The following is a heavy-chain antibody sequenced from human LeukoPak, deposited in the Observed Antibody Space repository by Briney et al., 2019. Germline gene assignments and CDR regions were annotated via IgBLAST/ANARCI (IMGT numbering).Heavy chain of an antibody. CDR1: GFTVSSNY. Sequence: GGSLRLSCAASGFTVSSNYMSWVRQAPGKGLEWVAVIWYDGINKYYADSVKGRFTISRDNSKNTVNLQMNSLRADDTAVYYCARGGDYGDYWGQGTLVTVSS. D-gene: IGHD2-15*01. CDR3: ARGGDYGDY. CDR2: IWYDGINK. J-gene: IGHJ4*02. V-gene: IGHV3-33*08.